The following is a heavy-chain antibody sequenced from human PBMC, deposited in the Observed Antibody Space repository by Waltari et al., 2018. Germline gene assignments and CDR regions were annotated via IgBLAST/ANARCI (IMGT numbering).Heavy chain of an antibody. D-gene: IGHD6-19*01. Sequence: QVQLQQWGAGLLKPSETLSLTCAVYGGSLSGYYWNWIRQPPGKGLEWIGEINHRGSTDYNPSLKSRVTISADTSKNQVSLNLNSVTAADTARYFCAISTPGIAVALDYWGQGIPVTVSS. J-gene: IGHJ4*02. CDR3: AISTPGIAVALDY. CDR2: INHRGST. CDR1: GGSLSGYY. V-gene: IGHV4-34*01.